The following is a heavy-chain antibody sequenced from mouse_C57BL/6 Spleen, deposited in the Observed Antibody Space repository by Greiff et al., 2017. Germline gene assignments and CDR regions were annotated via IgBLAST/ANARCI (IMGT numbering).Heavy chain of an antibody. D-gene: IGHD3-3*01. CDR1: GYAFSSYW. CDR3: ARGGPYAMDY. CDR2: IDPADGDT. Sequence: VQLQQPGAELVMPGASVKISCKASGYAFSSYWMHWVKQRPGQGLEWIGQIDPADGDTNYNGKFKGKATLTADKSSSTAYMQLSSLTSEDSAVYFCARGGPYAMDYWGQGTSVTVSS. J-gene: IGHJ4*01. V-gene: IGHV1-80*01.